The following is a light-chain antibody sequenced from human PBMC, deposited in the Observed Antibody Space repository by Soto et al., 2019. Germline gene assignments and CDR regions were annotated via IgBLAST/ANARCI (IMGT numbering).Light chain of an antibody. Sequence: QSVLTQPASVSGSPGQSITISCTGTSSDVGNSKYVSWYQQDPGKAPKLMIYEVSNRPSGVSNRFSGSKSGNTASLTISGLHAEDEADYYCSSFTTSNSLVFGGGTKLTVL. J-gene: IGLJ2*01. CDR2: EVS. CDR3: SSFTTSNSLV. V-gene: IGLV2-14*01. CDR1: SSDVGNSKY.